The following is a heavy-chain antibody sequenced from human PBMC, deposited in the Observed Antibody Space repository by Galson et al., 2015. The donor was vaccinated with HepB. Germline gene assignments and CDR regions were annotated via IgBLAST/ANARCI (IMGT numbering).Heavy chain of an antibody. CDR1: GDSVSSNSAA. J-gene: IGHJ4*02. CDR3: ARCFGTYFAY. V-gene: IGHV6-1*01. Sequence: CAISGDSVSSNSAAWSWIRQSPSRGLEWLGRTYYRSKWYHEYAASVESRITINPDTSKNQFSLRLSSVTPEDTAVYYCARCFGTYFAYWDQGALVTVSS. D-gene: IGHD3-16*01. CDR2: TYYRSKWYH.